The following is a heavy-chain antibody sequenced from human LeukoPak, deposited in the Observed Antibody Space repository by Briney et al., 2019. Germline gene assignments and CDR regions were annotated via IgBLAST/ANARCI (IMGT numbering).Heavy chain of an antibody. D-gene: IGHD1-26*01. V-gene: IGHV4-39*01. CDR1: GGSISSSSYY. CDR3: ANSGSYDYFDY. Sequence: PSETLSLTCTVSGGSISSSSYYWGWIRQPPGKGLEWIGCIYYSGSTYYNPSLKSRVTISVDTSKNQFSLKLSSVTAADTAVYYCANSGSYDYFDYWGQGTLVTVSS. J-gene: IGHJ4*02. CDR2: IYYSGST.